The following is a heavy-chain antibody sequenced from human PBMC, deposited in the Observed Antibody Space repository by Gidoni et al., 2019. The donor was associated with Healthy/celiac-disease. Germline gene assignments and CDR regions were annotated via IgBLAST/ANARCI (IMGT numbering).Heavy chain of an antibody. Sequence: EVQLLESGGGLVQPGGSLRLSCAASGFTFSSYALSWVRQAPGKGLEWVSAISGSGGSTYYADSVKCRFTISRDNSKNTLYLQMNSLRAEDTAVYYCAKVNGRAARLDPYYYYGMDVWGQGTTVTVSS. CDR1: GFTFSSYA. D-gene: IGHD6-6*01. CDR3: AKVNGRAARLDPYYYYGMDV. J-gene: IGHJ6*02. V-gene: IGHV3-23*01. CDR2: ISGSGGST.